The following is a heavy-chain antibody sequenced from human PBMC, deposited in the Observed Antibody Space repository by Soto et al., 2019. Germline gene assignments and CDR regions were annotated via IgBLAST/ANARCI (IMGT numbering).Heavy chain of an antibody. CDR1: GGSFSGYY. Sequence: SETLSLTCAVYGGSFSGYYWSWIRQPPGKGLEWIGEINHSGSTNYNPSLKSRVTISVDTSKNQFSLKLSSVTAADTAVYYCARGRPPCGGDCSAHGVWCDPWGQGTLVTVSS. CDR3: ARGRPPCGGDCSAHGVWCDP. CDR2: INHSGST. V-gene: IGHV4-34*01. J-gene: IGHJ5*02. D-gene: IGHD2-21*02.